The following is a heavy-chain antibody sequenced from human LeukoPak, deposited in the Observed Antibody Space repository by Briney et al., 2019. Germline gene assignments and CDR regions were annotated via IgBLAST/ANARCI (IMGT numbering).Heavy chain of an antibody. CDR2: TSYDGSNK. CDR3: ARGRFDSGGLDS. Sequence: PGKSLTLSCVASGFTFNTYSMHWVRQAPGRGLEWVAATSYDGSNKYYTYSVKGRFTIFRDNSDKTLYLRMNSLRSEDTALYYCARGRFDSGGLDSWGQGTLVTVSS. V-gene: IGHV3-30*04. J-gene: IGHJ4*02. CDR1: GFTFNTYS. D-gene: IGHD3-10*01.